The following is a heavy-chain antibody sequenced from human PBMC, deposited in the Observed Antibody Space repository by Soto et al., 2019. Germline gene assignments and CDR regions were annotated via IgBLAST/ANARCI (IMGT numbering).Heavy chain of an antibody. CDR3: ARGDYDDSSGPFSDAFDV. V-gene: IGHV3-7*04. CDR1: GFTFSSYW. Sequence: GGSLRLSCAASGFTFSSYWMSWVRQAPGKGLEWVANIKQDGSEKYYVDSVKGRFTISRDNAKNSLYLQMNSLRLEDTAVYYCARGDYDDSSGPFSDAFDVWGQGTMVTVSS. CDR2: IKQDGSEK. D-gene: IGHD3-22*01. J-gene: IGHJ3*01.